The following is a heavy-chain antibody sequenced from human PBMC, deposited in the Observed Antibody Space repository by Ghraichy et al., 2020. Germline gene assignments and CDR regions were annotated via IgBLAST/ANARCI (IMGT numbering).Heavy chain of an antibody. D-gene: IGHD3-22*01. Sequence: SETLSLTCTVSGGSISSYYWSWIRQPAGKGLEWIGRIYTSGSTNYNPSLKSRVTMSVDTSKNQFSLKLSSVTAADTAVYYCARDLAGYDSSGYYYNWFDPWGQGTLVTVSS. CDR1: GGSISSYY. CDR3: ARDLAGYDSSGYYYNWFDP. J-gene: IGHJ5*02. V-gene: IGHV4-4*07. CDR2: IYTSGST.